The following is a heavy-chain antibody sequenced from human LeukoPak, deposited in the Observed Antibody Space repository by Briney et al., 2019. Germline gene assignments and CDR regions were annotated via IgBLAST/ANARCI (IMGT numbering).Heavy chain of an antibody. CDR1: GFTFSNAW. J-gene: IGHJ4*02. Sequence: GGSLRLSCAASGFTFSNAWMSWVRQAPGKGLEWVGRIKSKTDGGTTDYAAPVKGRFTISRDDSKNTLYLQMSSLKTEDTAVYYCTPEIGYCSGGSCYIRSDYWGQGTLVTVSS. D-gene: IGHD2-15*01. V-gene: IGHV3-15*01. CDR3: TPEIGYCSGGSCYIRSDY. CDR2: IKSKTDGGTT.